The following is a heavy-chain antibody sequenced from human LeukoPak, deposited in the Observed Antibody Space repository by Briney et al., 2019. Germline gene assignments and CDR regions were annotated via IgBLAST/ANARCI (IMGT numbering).Heavy chain of an antibody. V-gene: IGHV1-2*02. CDR1: GYTFTGYY. Sequence: ASVKVCCKASGYTFTGYYMHGVRQAPGQGLEWMEWINPNSGGTNYAQKFQGRVTMTRDTSISTAYMELSRLRSDDTAVYYCARVPRWLQPRGYFDYWGQGTLVTVSS. J-gene: IGHJ4*02. CDR2: INPNSGGT. CDR3: ARVPRWLQPRGYFDY. D-gene: IGHD5-24*01.